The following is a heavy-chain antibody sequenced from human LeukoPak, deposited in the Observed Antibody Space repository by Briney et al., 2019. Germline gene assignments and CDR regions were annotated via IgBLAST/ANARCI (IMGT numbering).Heavy chain of an antibody. CDR1: GGTFSSYA. D-gene: IGHD3-22*01. CDR3: ARGLSYYDSSGYLDY. CDR2: IIPTFGTA. J-gene: IGHJ4*02. V-gene: IGHV1-69*05. Sequence: ASVKVSCKASGGTFSSYAISWVRQAPGQGLEWMGGIIPTFGTANYAQKFQGRVTITTDESTSTAYMELSSLRSEDTAVYYCARGLSYYDSSGYLDYWGQGTLVTVSS.